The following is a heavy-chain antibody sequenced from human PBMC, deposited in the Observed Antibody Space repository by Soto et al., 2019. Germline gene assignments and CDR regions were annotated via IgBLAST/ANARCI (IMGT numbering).Heavy chain of an antibody. CDR3: ARDQFLDAFDI. Sequence: QVQLVESGGGVVQPGRSLRLSCAASGFIFSSYSMHWVRQAPGKGLEWVAMISNDGSNKDYVDSVKGRFTISRDNSNNTLSLQMNSLRAEDTAVYYCARDQFLDAFDIWGHGTMVTVSS. CDR1: GFIFSSYS. J-gene: IGHJ3*02. D-gene: IGHD2-21*01. V-gene: IGHV3-30-3*01. CDR2: ISNDGSNK.